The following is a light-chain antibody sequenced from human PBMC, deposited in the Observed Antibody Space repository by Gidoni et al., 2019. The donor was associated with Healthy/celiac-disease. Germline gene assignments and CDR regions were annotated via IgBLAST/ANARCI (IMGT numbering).Light chain of an antibody. J-gene: IGKJ5*01. CDR1: QSVSSSY. CDR2: GAS. V-gene: IGKV3-20*01. CDR3: QQYGSSTIT. Sequence: ELVLTQSPGTLSLSPGERATLSCRASQSVSSSYLAWDQQKHGQAPRLLTYGASSRATGIPDRFSGSGSGTDFTLTISRLEPEDFAVYYCQQYGSSTITFGQGTRLEIK.